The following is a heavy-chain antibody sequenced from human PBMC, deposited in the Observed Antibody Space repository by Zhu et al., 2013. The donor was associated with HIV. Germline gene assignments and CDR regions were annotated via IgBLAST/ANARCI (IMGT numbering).Heavy chain of an antibody. CDR3: AKPLGYCNRASCFTDAFDI. CDR2: ISGYNADT. J-gene: IGHJ3*02. D-gene: IGHD2-2*02. CDR1: DYTFTNYG. Sequence: QVQLEQSGTEVKKPGASVKVSCKASDYTFTNYGITWVRQAPGQGLEWLGWISGYNADTNYAQKFQGRVTATRDTSISTAYMELSRLSPDDTAVYYCAKPLGYCNRASCFTDAFDIWGRGTMVTVSS. V-gene: IGHV1-18*01.